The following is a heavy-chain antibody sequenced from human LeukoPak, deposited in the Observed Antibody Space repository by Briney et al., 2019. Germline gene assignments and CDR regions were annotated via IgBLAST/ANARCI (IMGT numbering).Heavy chain of an antibody. J-gene: IGHJ4*02. Sequence: ASVKVSCKASGYTFTSYGISWVRQAPGQGLEWMGWISAYNGNTNYAQKLQGRVTMTTDTSTSTAYMELRSLRSDDTAVYYCARRAITMVRGVIGAGFDYWGQGTLVTVSS. V-gene: IGHV1-18*01. CDR3: ARRAITMVRGVIGAGFDY. D-gene: IGHD3-10*01. CDR2: ISAYNGNT. CDR1: GYTFTSYG.